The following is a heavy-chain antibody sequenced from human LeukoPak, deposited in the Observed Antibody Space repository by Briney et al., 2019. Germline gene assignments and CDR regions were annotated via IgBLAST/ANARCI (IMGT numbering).Heavy chain of an antibody. Sequence: SETLSLTCIVSNGSISTYYWSWIRQPPGKGLEWIGYIDYSGSTNYNPSLKSRVTISLDTSKNHFSLRLSSVTAADSAVYYCARVSRRHTLDYWGQGTLVTVSS. CDR2: IDYSGST. J-gene: IGHJ4*02. V-gene: IGHV4-59*01. CDR3: ARVSRRHTLDY. CDR1: NGSISTYY.